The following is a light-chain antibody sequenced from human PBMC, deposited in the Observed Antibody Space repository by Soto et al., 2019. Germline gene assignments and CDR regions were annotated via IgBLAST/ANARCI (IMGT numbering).Light chain of an antibody. Sequence: DIQMTQSPSTLSASIGDRVSITCRASQSISKWLAWHQRKPGKAPKLLIYDASTLQSGVPPRFSGSGSGTEFTLTIRSLQPDDIATYYCQQYNSYPITFGQGTRLEIK. CDR2: DAS. V-gene: IGKV1-5*01. CDR3: QQYNSYPIT. J-gene: IGKJ5*01. CDR1: QSISKW.